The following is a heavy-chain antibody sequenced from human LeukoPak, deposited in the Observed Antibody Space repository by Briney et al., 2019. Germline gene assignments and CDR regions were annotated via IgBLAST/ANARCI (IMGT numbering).Heavy chain of an antibody. CDR1: GFTFSSYG. V-gene: IGHV3-30*02. CDR3: ARRPNSSSPFDY. Sequence: PGGSLRLSCAASGFTFSSYGMHWVRQAPGKGLEWVAFIRYDGSNKYYADSVKGRFTISRDNSKNTLYLQMNSLRAEDTAVYYCARRPNSSSPFDYWGQGTLVTVSS. D-gene: IGHD6-13*01. J-gene: IGHJ4*02. CDR2: IRYDGSNK.